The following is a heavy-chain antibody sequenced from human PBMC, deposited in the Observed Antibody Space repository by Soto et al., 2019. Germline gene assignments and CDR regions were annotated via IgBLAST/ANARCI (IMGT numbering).Heavy chain of an antibody. CDR2: IYYSGST. CDR1: GGSISSYY. D-gene: IGHD2-8*01. CDR3: ARGWDCTNGVCFGATYYFDY. Sequence: SETLSLTCTVSGGSISSYYWSWIRQPPGKGLEWIGYIYYSGSTNYNPSLKSRVTISVDTSKNQFSLKLSSVTAADTAVYYCARGWDCTNGVCFGATYYFDYWGQGNLVTVS. V-gene: IGHV4-59*01. J-gene: IGHJ4*02.